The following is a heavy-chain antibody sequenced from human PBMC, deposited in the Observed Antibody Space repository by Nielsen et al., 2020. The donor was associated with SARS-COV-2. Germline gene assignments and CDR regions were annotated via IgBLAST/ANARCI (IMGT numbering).Heavy chain of an antibody. V-gene: IGHV3-30-3*02. CDR2: ISYDGSNK. J-gene: IGHJ5*02. CDR3: AKNGFLWFGELFNWFDP. Sequence: GGSLRLSCAASGFTFSSYAMHWVRQAPGKGLEWVAVISYDGSNKYYADSVKGRFTISRDNSKNTLYLQMNSLRAEDTAVYYCAKNGFLWFGELFNWFDPWGQGTLVIVSS. CDR1: GFTFSSYA. D-gene: IGHD3-10*01.